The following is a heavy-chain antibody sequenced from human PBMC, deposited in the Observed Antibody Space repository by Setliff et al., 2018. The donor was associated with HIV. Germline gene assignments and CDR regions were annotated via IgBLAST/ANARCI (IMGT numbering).Heavy chain of an antibody. Sequence: PSETLSLTCAVYGGSFSGYYWSWIRQPPGKGLEWIGEINHSGSTNYSPSLKSRVTISLNTSKNQFSLKLSSVSAADTAVYYCARSPSGYGSGSYYHYYYYGMDVWGQGTAVTVSS. J-gene: IGHJ6*02. V-gene: IGHV4-34*01. CDR1: GGSFSGYY. CDR3: ARSPSGYGSGSYYHYYYYGMDV. D-gene: IGHD3-10*01. CDR2: INHSGST.